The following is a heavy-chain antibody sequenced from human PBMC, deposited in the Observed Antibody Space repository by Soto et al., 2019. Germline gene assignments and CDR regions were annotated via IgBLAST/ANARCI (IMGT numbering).Heavy chain of an antibody. Sequence: GGSLRLSCAASGFTFSSYSMNWVRQAPGKGLEWVSSISSSSSYIYYADSVKGRFTISRDNAKNSLYLQMNSLRAEDTAVYYCARGSSSSHYWYFDLWGRGTLVTVSS. CDR2: ISSSSSYI. CDR1: GFTFSSYS. D-gene: IGHD6-6*01. V-gene: IGHV3-21*01. CDR3: ARGSSSSHYWYFDL. J-gene: IGHJ2*01.